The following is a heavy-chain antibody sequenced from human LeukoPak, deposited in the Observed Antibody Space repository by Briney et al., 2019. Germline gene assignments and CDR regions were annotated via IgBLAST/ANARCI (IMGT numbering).Heavy chain of an antibody. Sequence: ASVKVSCKASGYTFTSYGISWVRQAPGQGLEWMGWISAYNGNTNYAQKLQGRVTMTTDTSTSTAYMELRSLRSDDTAVYYCARGRSISCYSVCWFDPWGQGTLVTVSS. V-gene: IGHV1-18*01. CDR1: GYTFTSYG. CDR3: ARGRSISCYSVCWFDP. D-gene: IGHD2-2*02. CDR2: ISAYNGNT. J-gene: IGHJ5*02.